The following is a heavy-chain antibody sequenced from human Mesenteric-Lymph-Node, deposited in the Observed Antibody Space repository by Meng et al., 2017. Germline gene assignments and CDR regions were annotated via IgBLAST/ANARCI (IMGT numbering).Heavy chain of an antibody. CDR1: GFTFTNYW. Sequence: GESLKISCKGSGFTFTNYWIGWVRQMPGKGLEWMGIIHPGDSDVKYSPSFQGQVTISADKSISTAYLQWSSLKASDTAMYYCARHFHDFWSGYYGVRVEGAFDIWGQGTMVTVSS. D-gene: IGHD3-3*01. J-gene: IGHJ3*02. CDR3: ARHFHDFWSGYYGVRVEGAFDI. V-gene: IGHV5-51*01. CDR2: IHPGDSDV.